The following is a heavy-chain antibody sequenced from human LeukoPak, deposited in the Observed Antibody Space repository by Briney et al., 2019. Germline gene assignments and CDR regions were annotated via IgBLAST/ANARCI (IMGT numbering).Heavy chain of an antibody. J-gene: IGHJ3*02. Sequence: PGGPLRLSCAASGFIFSDYYMSWIRQAPGKGLEWVSYISSSSSYTNYADSVKGRFTISRDNAKNSLYLQMNSLRAEDTAVYYCARVWVVAGSGERAFDIWGQGTMVTVSS. CDR2: ISSSSSYT. V-gene: IGHV3-11*06. CDR3: ARVWVVAGSGERAFDI. D-gene: IGHD6-19*01. CDR1: GFIFSDYY.